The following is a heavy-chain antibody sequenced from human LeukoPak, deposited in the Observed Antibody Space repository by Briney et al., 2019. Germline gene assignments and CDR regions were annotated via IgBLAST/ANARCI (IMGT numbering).Heavy chain of an antibody. CDR2: ISYDGSNK. CDR1: GFTFSSYA. J-gene: IGHJ4*02. V-gene: IGHV3-30-3*01. Sequence: GRSLRLSCAASGFTFSSYAMHWVRQAPGKGLEWVALISYDGSNKYYADSVKGRFTISRDNSKNTLCLQMNSLRAEDTAVYYCARTYYYDSSGYSNPGGYWGRGTLVTVSS. CDR3: ARTYYYDSSGYSNPGGY. D-gene: IGHD3-22*01.